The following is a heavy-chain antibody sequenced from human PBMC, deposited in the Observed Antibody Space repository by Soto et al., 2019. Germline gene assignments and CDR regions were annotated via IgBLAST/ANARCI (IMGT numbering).Heavy chain of an antibody. J-gene: IGHJ5*02. V-gene: IGHV3-23*01. D-gene: IGHD2-2*01. CDR3: AKCLNHQLLANWFDP. CDR2: ISGSGGST. Sequence: EVQLLESGGGLVQPGGSLRLSCAASGFTFSSYGMSWVRQAPGKGLEWVSAISGSGGSTYYADSVKGRFTISRDNSKNTLYLQMNSLRAEDTAVYYCAKCLNHQLLANWFDPWGQGTLVTVSS. CDR1: GFTFSSYG.